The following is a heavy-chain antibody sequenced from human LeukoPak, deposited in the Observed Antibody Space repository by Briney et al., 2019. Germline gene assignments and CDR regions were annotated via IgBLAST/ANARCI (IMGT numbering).Heavy chain of an antibody. D-gene: IGHD3-22*01. J-gene: IGHJ1*01. CDR2: IYYSGRT. V-gene: IGHV4-39*01. CDR3: ARRRYYDGSGYLE. CDR1: GDSVSRSDSY. Sequence: SETLSLTCSVSGDSVSRSDSYWDWIRQPPGKGLEWIGTIYYSGRTYYSPSLKSRVTMSVDPSNNQFSLNLRSVTAADTALYYCARRRYYDGSGYLEWGQGTLLSVPS.